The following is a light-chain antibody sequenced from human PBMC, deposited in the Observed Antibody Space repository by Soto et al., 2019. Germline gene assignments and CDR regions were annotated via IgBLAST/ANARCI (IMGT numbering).Light chain of an antibody. CDR2: AAS. CDR1: ESISRH. J-gene: IGKJ5*01. V-gene: IGKV1-39*01. Sequence: DIQMTQSPSSLSASVGDRVTITCRASESISRHLNWYQHKPWKAPNLLIYAASSLQNGVPSRFRGGGSGTDFTLIISNLQPENFATYYCQQSYTTLSITFGQGTRLEIK. CDR3: QQSYTTLSIT.